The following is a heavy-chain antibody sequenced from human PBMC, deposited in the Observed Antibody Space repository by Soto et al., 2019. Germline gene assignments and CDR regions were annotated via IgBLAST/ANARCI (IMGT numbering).Heavy chain of an antibody. D-gene: IGHD1-26*01. V-gene: IGHV3-30-3*01. CDR2: ISYDGSNK. J-gene: IGHJ4*02. CDR1: GFTSSSYA. Sequence: GGSLRLSCAASGFTSSSYAMHWVRQAPGKGLEWVAVISYDGSNKYYADSVKGRFTISRDNSKNTLYLQMNSLRAEDTAVYYCARGRKWTPFDYWGQGTLVTVSS. CDR3: ARGRKWTPFDY.